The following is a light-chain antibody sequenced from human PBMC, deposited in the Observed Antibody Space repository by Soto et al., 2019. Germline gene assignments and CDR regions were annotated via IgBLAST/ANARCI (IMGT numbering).Light chain of an antibody. Sequence: ETVLTQSPATLSLSPGERATLSCRASQSISRDLAWYQQKPGQPPRLLICDVSNRATGVPARFSGSGSGTDFTLTISSLEHEDFAVYYCQQRNNWPLTFGQGTKLEIK. V-gene: IGKV3-11*01. J-gene: IGKJ1*01. CDR3: QQRNNWPLT. CDR1: QSISRD. CDR2: DVS.